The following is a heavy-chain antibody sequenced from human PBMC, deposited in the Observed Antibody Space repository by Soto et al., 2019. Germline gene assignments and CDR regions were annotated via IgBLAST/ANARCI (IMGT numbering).Heavy chain of an antibody. Sequence: GESLKISCKGSGYNFINYWIGWVRQMPGKGLEWMAIIYPGDSDTTYSPAFQGQVTISADKSISTAYLQWSSLKASDTAIYYCAKDGRGSGSYSPMDVWGQGTTVTVSS. D-gene: IGHD3-10*01. V-gene: IGHV5-51*01. CDR2: IYPGDSDT. J-gene: IGHJ6*02. CDR3: AKDGRGSGSYSPMDV. CDR1: GYNFINYW.